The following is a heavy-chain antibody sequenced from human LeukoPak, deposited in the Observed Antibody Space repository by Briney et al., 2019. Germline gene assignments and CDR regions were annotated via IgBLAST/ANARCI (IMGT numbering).Heavy chain of an antibody. Sequence: PGGSLRLSCAASGFTFGSYGMHWVRQAPGKGLEWVTFIRSDGSNKYYADSVKGRFTISRDNAKNTLYLQMNSLRAEDTAVYYCARESGYYGLGFDPWGQGTLVTVSS. CDR2: IRSDGSNK. CDR3: ARESGYYGLGFDP. V-gene: IGHV3-30*02. D-gene: IGHD3-10*01. CDR1: GFTFGSYG. J-gene: IGHJ5*02.